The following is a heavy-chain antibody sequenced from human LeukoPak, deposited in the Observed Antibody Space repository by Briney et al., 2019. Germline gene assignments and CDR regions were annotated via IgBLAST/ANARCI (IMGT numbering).Heavy chain of an antibody. CDR2: INSDGSST. Sequence: PGGSLRLSCAASGFTFSSYWMHWVRQAPGRGLVWVSRINSDGSSTRYADSVKGRFTFSRDNAKNTLYLQMNSLRAEDTAVYYCAKGFLGELPPDWGQGTLVTVSS. D-gene: IGHD1-26*01. CDR1: GFTFSSYW. CDR3: AKGFLGELPPD. J-gene: IGHJ4*02. V-gene: IGHV3-74*01.